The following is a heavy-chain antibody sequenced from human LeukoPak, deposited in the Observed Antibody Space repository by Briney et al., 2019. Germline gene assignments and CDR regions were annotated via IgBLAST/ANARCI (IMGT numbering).Heavy chain of an antibody. CDR1: GFTFSSYS. Sequence: GGSLRLSCAASGFTFSSYSMNWVRQAPGKGLEWVSSISSSSSYIYYADSVKGRFTISRDNAKNSLYLQMNSLRAEDTAVYYCARAQDEVYNYYGSGTPNVPVFDNWGQGTLVTVSS. D-gene: IGHD3-10*01. CDR2: ISSSSSYI. J-gene: IGHJ4*02. CDR3: ARAQDEVYNYYGSGTPNVPVFDN. V-gene: IGHV3-21*01.